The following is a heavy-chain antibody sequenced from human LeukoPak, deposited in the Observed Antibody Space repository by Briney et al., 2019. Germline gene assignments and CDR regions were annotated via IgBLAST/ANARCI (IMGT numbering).Heavy chain of an antibody. Sequence: SETLSLTCTVSGDSMTNYYWNWIRQPPGKGLEWIGFIYNSGGTSYNPSLKSRITISVDTSKNQFSLKLSSVTAADTAVYYCARGDILTGYFDWGQGTLVTVSP. J-gene: IGHJ4*02. CDR1: GDSMTNYY. V-gene: IGHV4-59*08. D-gene: IGHD3-9*01. CDR3: ARGDILTGYFD. CDR2: IYNSGGT.